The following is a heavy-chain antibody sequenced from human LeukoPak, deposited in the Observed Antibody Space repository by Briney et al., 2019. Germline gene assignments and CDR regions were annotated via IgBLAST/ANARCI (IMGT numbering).Heavy chain of an antibody. CDR3: ARLDDYCSSTSCYPH. J-gene: IGHJ4*02. D-gene: IGHD2-2*01. CDR1: GGSISSSSYY. CDR2: IYYSGST. V-gene: IGHV4-39*07. Sequence: SETLSLTCTVSGGSISSSSYYWGWIRQPPGKGLEWIGSIYYSGSTYYNPSLKSRVTISVDTSKNQFSLKLSSVTAADTAVYYCARLDDYCSSTSCYPHWGQGTLVTVSS.